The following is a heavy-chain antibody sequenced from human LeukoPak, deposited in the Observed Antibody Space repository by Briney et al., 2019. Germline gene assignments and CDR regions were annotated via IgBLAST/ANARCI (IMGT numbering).Heavy chain of an antibody. CDR3: ARRDCTSTSCYSGSYYFDY. CDR1: GGSISTSSYY. J-gene: IGHJ4*02. D-gene: IGHD2-2*01. Sequence: PSETLSLTCTVSGGSISTSSYYWGWIRQPPGEGLEWIGSIYYSGSTYSNPSLKSRVTISVDTSKNQFSLKPSSVTAADTAVYYCARRDCTSTSCYSGSYYFDYWAQGTLVTVSS. CDR2: IYYSGST. V-gene: IGHV4-39*01.